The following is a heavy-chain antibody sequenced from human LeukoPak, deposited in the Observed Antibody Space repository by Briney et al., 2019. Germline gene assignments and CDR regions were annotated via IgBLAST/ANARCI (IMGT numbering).Heavy chain of an antibody. D-gene: IGHD2-2*02. V-gene: IGHV3-23*01. CDR3: AKGEYQLLYGDY. CDR2: ISGSGGST. J-gene: IGHJ4*02. CDR1: GFTFSSYA. Sequence: GGSLRLSCAASGFTFSSYAMSWVRQAPGKGLEWVSAISGSGGSTYYADSVKGRFTISRDNSKNTLYLQMNSLRAEDTAVYYYAKGEYQLLYGDYWGQGTLVTVSS.